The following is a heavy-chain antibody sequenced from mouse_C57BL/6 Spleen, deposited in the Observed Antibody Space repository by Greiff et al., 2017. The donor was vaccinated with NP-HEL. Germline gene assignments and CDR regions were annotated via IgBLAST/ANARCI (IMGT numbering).Heavy chain of an antibody. CDR2: ISDGGSYT. D-gene: IGHD4-1*01. J-gene: IGHJ4*01. Sequence: EVHLVESGGGLVKPGGSLKLSCAASGFTFSSYAMSWVRQTPEKRLEWVATISDGGSYTYYPDKVKGRFTISRDNAKNNLYLQMSHLKSEDTAMYYCARDGTGYAMDYWGQGTSVTVSS. CDR1: GFTFSSYA. CDR3: ARDGTGYAMDY. V-gene: IGHV5-4*01.